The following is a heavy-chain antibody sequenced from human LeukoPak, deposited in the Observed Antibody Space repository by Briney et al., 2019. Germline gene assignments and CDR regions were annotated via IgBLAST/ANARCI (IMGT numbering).Heavy chain of an antibody. V-gene: IGHV3-33*01. CDR2: IWHDGSKQ. CDR3: ARGHRAWSY. J-gene: IGHJ4*02. Sequence: GGSLRLSCAGSGFTFSHYGIYWVRQAPGKGLEWVAAIWHDGSKQLYRDAVKGRFTISRDNAKNSLYLQMNSLRVDDTAVYYCARGHRAWSYWGQGTLVTVSS. D-gene: IGHD3-3*01. CDR1: GFTFSHYG.